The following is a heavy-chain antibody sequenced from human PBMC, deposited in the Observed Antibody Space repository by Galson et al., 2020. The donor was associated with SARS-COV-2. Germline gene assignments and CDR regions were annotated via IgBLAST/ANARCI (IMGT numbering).Heavy chain of an antibody. J-gene: IGHJ6*02. CDR2: ISSSSSTI. CDR1: GFTFSSYS. CDR3: AGAGSSGWSTYYYYGMDV. D-gene: IGHD6-19*01. Sequence: TGGSLRLSCAASGFTFSSYSINWVRQAPGKGLEWVSYISSSSSTIYYADSVKGRFTISRDNAKNSLYLQMNSLRDEDTAVYYCAGAGSSGWSTYYYYGMDVWGQGTTVTVSS. V-gene: IGHV3-48*02.